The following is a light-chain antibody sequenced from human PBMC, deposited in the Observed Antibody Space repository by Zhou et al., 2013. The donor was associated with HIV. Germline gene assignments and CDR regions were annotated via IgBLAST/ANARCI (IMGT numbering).Light chain of an antibody. V-gene: IGKV3-20*01. CDR3: QQYGSSRT. CDR1: QSIDSGH. CDR2: DAS. J-gene: IGKJ1*01. Sequence: EIVLTQSPGTLSLSPGERATLSCRASQSIDSGHLAWYQQRPGQTPRLLFSDASTRAAGIPDRFSGSGSGTDFTLTISRLESEDFAVYYCQQYGSSRTFGQGTKVEIK.